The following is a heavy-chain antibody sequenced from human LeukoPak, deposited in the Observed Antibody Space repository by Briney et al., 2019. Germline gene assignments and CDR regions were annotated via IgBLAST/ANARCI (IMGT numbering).Heavy chain of an antibody. J-gene: IGHJ4*02. Sequence: PGGSLRLSCAASGFTFSSYWMHWVRQAPGKGLVWVSRINSDGSTTNCADSVKGRFTISRDNAKNTLYLQMNSLRADDSAVYYCARGYSGNYRLGYWGRGTLVTVSS. CDR3: ARGYSGNYRLGY. V-gene: IGHV3-74*01. CDR1: GFTFSSYW. CDR2: INSDGSTT. D-gene: IGHD1-26*01.